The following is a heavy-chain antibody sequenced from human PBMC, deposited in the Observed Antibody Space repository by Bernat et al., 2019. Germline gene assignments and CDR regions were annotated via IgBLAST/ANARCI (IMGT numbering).Heavy chain of an antibody. D-gene: IGHD3-10*01. CDR3: AKSPVIRITMVRGKYYFDY. V-gene: IGHV3-23*01. Sequence: EVLVLESGGGLVQPGGSLRLSCAASGFTFSSYAMSWVRQAPGKGLEWVSGISGSGGTTYYADSVKGRFTISRDNSKNTLYLQMNSLRAEDTAVYYCAKSPVIRITMVRGKYYFDYWGQGTLVIVSS. CDR1: GFTFSSYA. J-gene: IGHJ4*02. CDR2: ISGSGGTT.